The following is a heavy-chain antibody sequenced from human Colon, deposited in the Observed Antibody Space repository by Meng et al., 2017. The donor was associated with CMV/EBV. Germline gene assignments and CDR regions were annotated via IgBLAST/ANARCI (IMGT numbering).Heavy chain of an antibody. J-gene: IGHJ4*02. CDR2: ISPTSTNI. Sequence: GESLKISCAASGFSLNHYGMNWVRQAPGRGLEWVSSISPTSTNIFYADSVRGRFSVSRDNAQNSVYLQMNSLRAEDTAMYFCARDPKVMDTTLATGFWGQGTLVTVSS. CDR3: ARDPKVMDTTLATGF. V-gene: IGHV3-21*01. D-gene: IGHD5-18*01. CDR1: GFSLNHYG.